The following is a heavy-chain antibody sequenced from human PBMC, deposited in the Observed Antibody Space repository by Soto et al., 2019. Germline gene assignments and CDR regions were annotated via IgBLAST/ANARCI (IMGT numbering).Heavy chain of an antibody. Sequence: GSPRISWAASGFHFRCYWEPWVRQAPGKGLVWVSRINSDGSTTNYADSVKGRFTISRDNAKNTLYLQMNSLTDEDTAVYYCARDLTTTPYWGQGTLVTVSS. CDR3: ARDLTTTPY. CDR2: INSDGSTT. V-gene: IGHV3-74*01. D-gene: IGHD1-1*01. CDR1: GFHFRCYW. J-gene: IGHJ4*02.